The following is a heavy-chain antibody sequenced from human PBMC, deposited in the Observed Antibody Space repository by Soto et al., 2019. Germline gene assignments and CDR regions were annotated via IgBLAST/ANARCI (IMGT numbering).Heavy chain of an antibody. CDR2: VYHRGST. J-gene: IGHJ5*02. CDR3: ARVPGP. V-gene: IGHV4-30-2*01. Sequence: QLQLQESGSGLVKPSQTLSLTCAVSGGSISSGGYSWSWIRQPPGKGLEWIGYVYHRGSTYYNPSLRSRVTTSVDRSKNQSSRKLNSGTAADTAVYYCARVPGPWGQGTLVTVSS. CDR1: GGSISSGGYS.